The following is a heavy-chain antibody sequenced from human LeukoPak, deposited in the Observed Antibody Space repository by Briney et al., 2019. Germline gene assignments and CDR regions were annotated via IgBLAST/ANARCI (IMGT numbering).Heavy chain of an antibody. V-gene: IGHV4-61*01. CDR2: IYYSGST. CDR1: GGSVYSGTYY. CDR3: AGWETRGYSYKFDY. D-gene: IGHD5-18*01. Sequence: SETLSLTCTVSGGSVYSGTYYWNWIRQPPGKGLEWIGFIYYSGSTNYNPSLKSRATISVDTSKNQFSLKLSSVTAADTAVYYCAGWETRGYSYKFDYWGQGTLVTVSS. J-gene: IGHJ4*02.